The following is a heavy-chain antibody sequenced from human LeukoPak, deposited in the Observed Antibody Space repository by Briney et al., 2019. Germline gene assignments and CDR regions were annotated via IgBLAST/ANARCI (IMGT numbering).Heavy chain of an antibody. V-gene: IGHV4-34*01. CDR1: GGSFSGYY. D-gene: IGHD3-22*01. J-gene: IGHJ3*02. Sequence: SETLSLTCAVYGGSFSGYYWSWIRQPPGKGLEWIGEINHSGSTNYNPSFKSRVTISVDTSKNPFSLKLSSVTAADTAVYYCARGRGLYYDSSGYYPRDAFDIWGQGTMVTVSS. CDR3: ARGRGLYYDSSGYYPRDAFDI. CDR2: INHSGST.